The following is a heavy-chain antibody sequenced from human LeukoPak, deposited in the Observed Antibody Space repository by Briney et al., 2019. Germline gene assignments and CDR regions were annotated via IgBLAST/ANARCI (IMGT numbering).Heavy chain of an antibody. CDR3: ARDQETVAGTDAFDI. V-gene: IGHV3-7*04. CDR1: GFTFSSYW. J-gene: IGHJ3*02. CDR2: IKQDGSEK. Sequence: PGGSLRLSCAASGFTFSSYWMSWVRQAPGKGLEWVANIKQDGSEKYYWDSVKGRFTIARDNAKNSLYLQMNSLRAEDTAVYYCARDQETVAGTDAFDIWGQGTMVTVSS. D-gene: IGHD6-19*01.